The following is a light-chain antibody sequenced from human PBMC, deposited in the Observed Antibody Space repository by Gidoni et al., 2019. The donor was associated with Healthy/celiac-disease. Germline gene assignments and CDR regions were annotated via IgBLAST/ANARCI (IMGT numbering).Light chain of an antibody. CDR3: HQSSRLPQT. Sequence: EIVLTQSPDFQSVTPKEQVTITCRASQSIGSSLHWYQQKPDQSPKLLIKYASQAFSGVPSRFRGSGSGTDFTLTINSLEAEYAATYYCHQSSRLPQTFGQGTKVEIK. CDR2: YAS. CDR1: QSIGSS. J-gene: IGKJ1*01. V-gene: IGKV6-21*01.